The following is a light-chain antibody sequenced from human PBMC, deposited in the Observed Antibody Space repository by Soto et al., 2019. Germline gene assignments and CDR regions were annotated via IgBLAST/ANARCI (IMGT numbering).Light chain of an antibody. CDR1: SSDVGGYNY. J-gene: IGLJ1*01. CDR2: EVN. CDR3: SSYTSSSTWV. V-gene: IGLV2-14*01. Sequence: QSALTQPASVSGSPGQSISISCTGTSSDVGGYNYVSWYQQHPGKAPKLIIYEVNNRPSGVSNRFSGSKSGNTASLTISGLQAEDEADYYCSSYTSSSTWVFGTGTKVTLL.